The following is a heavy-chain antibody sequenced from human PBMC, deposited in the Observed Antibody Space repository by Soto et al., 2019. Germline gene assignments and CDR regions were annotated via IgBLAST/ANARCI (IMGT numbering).Heavy chain of an antibody. CDR1: GFTFSSYE. Sequence: EVQLVESGGGLVQPGGSLRLSCAASGFTFSSYELNWVRQAPGKGLEWVSYISSSGSTIYYADPVKGRFTISRDNAKNALYLQMNSLRADDTAVYYCERDGDGYKFWGQGTLVTVSS. V-gene: IGHV3-48*03. CDR2: ISSSGSTI. J-gene: IGHJ4*02. CDR3: ERDGDGYKF. D-gene: IGHD5-12*01.